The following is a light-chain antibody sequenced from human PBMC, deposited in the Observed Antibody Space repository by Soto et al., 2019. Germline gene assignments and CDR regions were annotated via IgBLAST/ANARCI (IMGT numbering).Light chain of an antibody. CDR3: SSYAGSDNMI. CDR1: SSDVGGYEH. J-gene: IGLJ2*01. V-gene: IGLV2-8*01. CDR2: DVS. Sequence: QSALTQPPSASGSPGQSVTLSCTGSSSDVGGYEHVSWYQQHPGRVPKPLFYDVSKRLSGVPDRFSGSKSGNTASLTVSGLQAEDEADYYCSSYAGSDNMIFGGGTKLPS.